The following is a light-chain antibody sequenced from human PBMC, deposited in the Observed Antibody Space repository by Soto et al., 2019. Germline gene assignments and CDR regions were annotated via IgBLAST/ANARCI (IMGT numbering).Light chain of an antibody. V-gene: IGKV1-5*01. CDR2: GAS. CDR1: QNVNRW. Sequence: DVQMTQSPSTLSASVGDRVTITCRASQNVNRWLAWYQQKPGKAPKLLIYGASSLEDGVPSRFSGGGSGTPFPLTISSLQPDYFATYYCQQYESFSFAFGPGTKVDIK. CDR3: QQYESFSFA. J-gene: IGKJ3*01.